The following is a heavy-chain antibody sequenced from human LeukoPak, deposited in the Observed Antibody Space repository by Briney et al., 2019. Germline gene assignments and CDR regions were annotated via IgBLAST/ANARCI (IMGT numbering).Heavy chain of an antibody. J-gene: IGHJ6*02. Sequence: PGGSLRLSCAASGFTFSSYSMNWVRQAPGKGLEWVSAISGSGGSTYYADSVKGRFTISRDNSKNTLYLQMNSLRAEDTAVYYCATSYQSSGFYYYYYGMDVWGQGTTVTVSS. CDR1: GFTFSSYS. D-gene: IGHD6-19*01. CDR2: ISGSGGST. V-gene: IGHV3-23*01. CDR3: ATSYQSSGFYYYYYGMDV.